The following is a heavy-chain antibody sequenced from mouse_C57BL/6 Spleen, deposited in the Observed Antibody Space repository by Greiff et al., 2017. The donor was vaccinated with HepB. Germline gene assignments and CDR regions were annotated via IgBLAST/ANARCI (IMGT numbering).Heavy chain of an antibody. CDR1: GFTFSSYA. Sequence: DVHLVESGGGLVKPGGSLKLSCAASGFTFSSYAMSWVRQTPEKRLEWVATISDGGSYTYYPDNVKGRFTISRDNAKNNLYLQMSHLKSEDTAMYYCASNWDEDWFAYWGQGALVTVSA. CDR3: ASNWDEDWFAY. D-gene: IGHD4-1*02. J-gene: IGHJ3*01. CDR2: ISDGGSYT. V-gene: IGHV5-4*01.